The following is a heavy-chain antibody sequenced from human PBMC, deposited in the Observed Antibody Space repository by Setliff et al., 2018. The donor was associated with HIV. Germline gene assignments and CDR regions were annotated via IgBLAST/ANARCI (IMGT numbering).Heavy chain of an antibody. CDR1: GGTFSSYA. CDR3: ARDREYYHDNSGSPSFDY. J-gene: IGHJ4*02. Sequence: GASVKVSCKASGGTFSSYAINWVRQAPGQGLEWMGGIIPILGIANYAQKFQGRVTITADKSTSTAYMELSSLRSEDTAVYYCARDREYYHDNSGSPSFDYWGQGTLVTVSS. CDR2: IIPILGIA. D-gene: IGHD3-22*01. V-gene: IGHV1-69*10.